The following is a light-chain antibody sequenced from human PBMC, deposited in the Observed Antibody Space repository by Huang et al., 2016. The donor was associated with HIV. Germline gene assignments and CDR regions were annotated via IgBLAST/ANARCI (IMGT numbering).Light chain of an antibody. Sequence: EIVMTQSPATLSVSPGERATLSCRASHYIATDLAWYQQKPGQAPRLPIYGASTRAAGIPARFSGTGSGTEFTLTINSLQSEDFALYYCHQYSKWPPGTFGQGSKVEVK. CDR1: HYIATD. CDR2: GAS. CDR3: HQYSKWPPGT. V-gene: IGKV3-15*01. J-gene: IGKJ1*01.